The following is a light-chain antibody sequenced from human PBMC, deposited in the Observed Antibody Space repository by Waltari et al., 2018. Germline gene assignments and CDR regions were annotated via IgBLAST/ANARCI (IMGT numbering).Light chain of an antibody. CDR3: QQYDNVPFT. Sequence: DIQMNQSPSSLSASVGDRVPIACQASQDISNYINWYQQKPGKAPKLLIYDASNLSTGVPSRFSGGGSGTTFTLTISSLQPEDLAIYFCQQYDNVPFTFGPGTRVDFK. V-gene: IGKV1-33*01. J-gene: IGKJ3*01. CDR2: DAS. CDR1: QDISNY.